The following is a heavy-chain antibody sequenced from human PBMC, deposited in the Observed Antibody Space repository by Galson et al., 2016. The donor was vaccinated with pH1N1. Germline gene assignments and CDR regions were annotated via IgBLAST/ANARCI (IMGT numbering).Heavy chain of an antibody. Sequence: LRLSCAVSGLTFSDAWMSWVRQAPGKGLEWIGEISHTGSTNYNPSLWSRLTISIDTSKSQFSLSLRSVSAADTGIYYCARRGRWQQMGFWGQGTPVSVSS. CDR1: GLTFSDAW. CDR3: ARRGRWQQMGF. J-gene: IGHJ4*02. D-gene: IGHD5-24*01. V-gene: IGHV4-34*01. CDR2: ISHTGST.